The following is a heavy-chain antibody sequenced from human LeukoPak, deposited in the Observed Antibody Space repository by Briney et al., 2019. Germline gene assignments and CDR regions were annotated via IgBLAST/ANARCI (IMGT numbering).Heavy chain of an antibody. Sequence: GGSLSLSCAASGFIFGNYAMTWVRQAPGKGLEWVSSSGSTLDYAESVKGRFTISRDNSKNTLYLQMNRLSDEDTAIYYCTRDSSYGDYSTAFDYWGQGTLVTVSS. CDR3: TRDSSYGDYSTAFDY. D-gene: IGHD4-17*01. CDR2: SGSTL. J-gene: IGHJ4*02. V-gene: IGHV3-23*01. CDR1: GFIFGNYA.